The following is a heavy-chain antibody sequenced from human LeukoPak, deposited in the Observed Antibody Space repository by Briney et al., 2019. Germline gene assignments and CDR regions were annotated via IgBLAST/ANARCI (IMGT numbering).Heavy chain of an antibody. CDR1: GGSISSSSYY. CDR3: ARGSTGYSSGWYLSWFDP. Sequence: PSETLSLTCTVSGGSISSSSYYWGWIRQPPGKGLEWIGSIYYSGSTYYNPSLKSRVTISVDTSKNQFSLKLSSVTAADTAVYYCARGSTGYSSGWYLSWFDPWGQGTLVTVSS. J-gene: IGHJ5*02. CDR2: IYYSGST. D-gene: IGHD6-19*01. V-gene: IGHV4-39*01.